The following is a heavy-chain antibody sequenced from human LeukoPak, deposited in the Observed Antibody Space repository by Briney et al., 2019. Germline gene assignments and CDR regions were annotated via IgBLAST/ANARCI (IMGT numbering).Heavy chain of an antibody. Sequence: PGGSLRLSCAASGFTFSSYAMHWVRQAPGKGLEWVAVISYDGSNKYYADSVKGRFTISRDNSKNTLYLQMNSLRAEDTAVYYCAGGSGFDYWGQGTLVTVSS. J-gene: IGHJ4*02. CDR1: GFTFSSYA. CDR3: AGGSGFDY. V-gene: IGHV3-30-3*01. CDR2: ISYDGSNK. D-gene: IGHD1-26*01.